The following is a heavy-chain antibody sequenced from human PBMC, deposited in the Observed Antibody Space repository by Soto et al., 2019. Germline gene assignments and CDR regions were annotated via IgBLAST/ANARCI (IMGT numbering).Heavy chain of an antibody. J-gene: IGHJ4*02. D-gene: IGHD6-6*01. CDR1: GGSFRGYY. CDR3: ARTSRFDS. V-gene: IGHV4-34*01. CDR2: INHSGRT. Sequence: QVDLQQWGAGLLKSSETLSLTCAVSGGSFRGYYWSWVRQPPGKGLELIGQINHSGRTNYNPSLKSRVTNSVDTSKNQFSLKLSAVTAADTAVYYCARTSRFDSWGQGTLVTVSS.